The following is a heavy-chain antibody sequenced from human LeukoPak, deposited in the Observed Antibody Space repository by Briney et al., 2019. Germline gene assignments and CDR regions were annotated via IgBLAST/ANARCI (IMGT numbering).Heavy chain of an antibody. CDR1: GGSISSSSYY. CDR2: IYYSGST. CDR3: ARVTVTEYFGY. Sequence: PSETLSLTCTVSGGSISSSSYYWGWIRQPPGKGLEWIGSIYYSGSTYYNPSLKSRVTISVDTSKNQFSLKLSSVTAADTAVYYCARVTVTEYFGYWGQGTLVTVSS. V-gene: IGHV4-39*01. J-gene: IGHJ4*02. D-gene: IGHD4-11*01.